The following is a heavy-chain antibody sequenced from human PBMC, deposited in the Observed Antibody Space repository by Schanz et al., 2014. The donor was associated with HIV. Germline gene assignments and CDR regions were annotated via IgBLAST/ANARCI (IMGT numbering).Heavy chain of an antibody. J-gene: IGHJ4*02. CDR3: AREGGTSGRNGYFDS. CDR2: MSYDGYSK. V-gene: IGHV3-30-3*01. Sequence: VQLLESGGGLVQPGGSLRLSCAASGFTFRNYAISWVRQAPGKGLEWVSAMSYDGYSKYYADSVKGRFTISRDDSKHSLDLEVSSLTTEDTAIYFCAREGGTSGRNGYFDSWGQGALVTVSS. D-gene: IGHD6-19*01. CDR1: GFTFRNYA.